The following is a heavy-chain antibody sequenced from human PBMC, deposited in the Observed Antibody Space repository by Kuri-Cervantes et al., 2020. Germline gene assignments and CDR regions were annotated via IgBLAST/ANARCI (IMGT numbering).Heavy chain of an antibody. CDR1: GFTFSSYG. D-gene: IGHD4-17*01. Sequence: GESLKISCAASGFTFSSYGMHWVRQAPGKGLEWVAVISYDGSNKYYADSVKGRFTISRDNSKNTLYLQMNSLRAEDTAVYYCALMTTVTGFDYWGQGTLVTVSS. CDR2: ISYDGSNK. J-gene: IGHJ4*02. CDR3: ALMTTVTGFDY. V-gene: IGHV3-30*03.